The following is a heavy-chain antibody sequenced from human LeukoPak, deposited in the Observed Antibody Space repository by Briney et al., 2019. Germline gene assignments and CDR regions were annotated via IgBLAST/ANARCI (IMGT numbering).Heavy chain of an antibody. Sequence: GGSLRLSCAASGFTFSSCEMNWVRQAPGKGLEWVSYISSSGSTIYYADSVKGRFTISRDNAKNSLYLQMNSLRAEDTAVYYCARVGVTGYSSGWGQGTLVTVSS. D-gene: IGHD6-19*01. CDR3: ARVGVTGYSSG. J-gene: IGHJ4*02. V-gene: IGHV3-48*03. CDR2: ISSSGSTI. CDR1: GFTFSSCE.